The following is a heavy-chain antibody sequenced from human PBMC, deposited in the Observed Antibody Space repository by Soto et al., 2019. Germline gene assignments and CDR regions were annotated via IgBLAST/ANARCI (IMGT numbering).Heavy chain of an antibody. J-gene: IGHJ6*02. CDR1: GGSIRSGGYY. D-gene: IGHD4-4*01. CDR2: IYYSGST. CDR3: ARVLKGNYSNPYSYYYGMDV. Sequence: SETLSLTCTVRGGSIRSGGYYWSWIRQHPGKGREWIGYIYYSGSTYYNPSLKSRVTISVDTSKNQFSLKLSSVTAADTAVYYWARVLKGNYSNPYSYYYGMDVRGQGTTVTVSS. V-gene: IGHV4-31*03.